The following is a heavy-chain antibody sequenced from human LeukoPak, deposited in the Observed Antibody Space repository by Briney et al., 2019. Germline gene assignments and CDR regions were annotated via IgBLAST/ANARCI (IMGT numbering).Heavy chain of an antibody. Sequence: PSETLSLTCAVYGGSFSGYYWSWIRQPPGKGLEWIGEINHSGSTNYNPSLKSRVTISVDTSKNQFSLKLSSVTAADTAVYHCARRPSAHYGSGSYPFDYWGQGTLVTVSS. J-gene: IGHJ4*02. CDR1: GGSFSGYY. CDR3: ARRPSAHYGSGSYPFDY. CDR2: INHSGST. D-gene: IGHD3-10*01. V-gene: IGHV4-34*01.